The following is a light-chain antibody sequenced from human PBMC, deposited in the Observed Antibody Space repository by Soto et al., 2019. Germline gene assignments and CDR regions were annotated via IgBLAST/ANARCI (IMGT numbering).Light chain of an antibody. J-gene: IGKJ4*01. CDR3: QQDHDWPLT. CDR2: GAS. CDR1: QSVSSS. V-gene: IGKV3-15*01. Sequence: EIVMTQSPATLSVSPGERATLSCRASQSVSSSLAWYQQKPGQAPRLLIQGASTRATDIPARFSGSGSGTECTLTITSLQSEDFAVYYCQQDHDWPLTFGGGTTVEVK.